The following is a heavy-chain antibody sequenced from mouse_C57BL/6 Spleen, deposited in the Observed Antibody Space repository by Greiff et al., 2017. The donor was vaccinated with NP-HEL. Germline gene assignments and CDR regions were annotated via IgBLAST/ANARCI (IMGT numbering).Heavy chain of an antibody. CDR3: ARGDGSSYGFAY. V-gene: IGHV5-4*03. J-gene: IGHJ3*01. CDR2: ISDGGSYT. D-gene: IGHD1-1*01. CDR1: GFTFSSYA. Sequence: DVKLVESGGGLVKPGGSLKLSCAASGFTFSSYAMSWARQTPETRLEWVATISDGGSYTSYPDNVKGRFTISRDNAKNNLYLQMSHLKSEDTAMYYCARGDGSSYGFAYWGQGTLVTVSA.